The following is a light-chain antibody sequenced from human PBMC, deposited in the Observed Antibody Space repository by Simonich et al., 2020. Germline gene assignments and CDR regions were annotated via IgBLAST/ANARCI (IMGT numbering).Light chain of an antibody. CDR2: EGS. CDR3: CSYAGSSTFNWV. CDR1: SSDVGSYNL. J-gene: IGLJ3*02. Sequence: QSALTQPASVSGSPGQSITISCTGTSSDVGSYNLVSWYQQHPGKAPKLMIYEGSKRPSGVSNRVSGSKSGNTASLTISVLQAEDEADYYCCSYAGSSTFNWVFGGGTKLTVL. V-gene: IGLV2-23*03.